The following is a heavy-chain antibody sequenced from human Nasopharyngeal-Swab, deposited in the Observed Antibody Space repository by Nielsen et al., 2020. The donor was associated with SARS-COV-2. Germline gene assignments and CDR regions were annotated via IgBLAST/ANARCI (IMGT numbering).Heavy chain of an antibody. CDR1: GASLSSVQW. V-gene: IGHV4-4*02. CDR2: IYRSGSG. D-gene: IGHD3-10*01. Sequence: SETLSLTCSVSGASLSSVQWWSWVRQSPGKGLEWIGEIYRSGSGNYNPSLKSRVTLSVDKSKNQVSLKLNSVTAADTAVYYCARDLQGMNYMDVWGKGITVTVSS. J-gene: IGHJ6*03. CDR3: ARDLQGMNYMDV.